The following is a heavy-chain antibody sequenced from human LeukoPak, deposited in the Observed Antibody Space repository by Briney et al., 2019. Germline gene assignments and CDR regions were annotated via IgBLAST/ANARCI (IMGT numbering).Heavy chain of an antibody. CDR2: ISGSGGST. V-gene: IGHV3-23*01. CDR3: AEVHDKDIVLMVYAIFDY. J-gene: IGHJ4*02. Sequence: GGSLRLSCAASGFTFSSYAMSWVRQAPGKGLEWVSAISGSGGSTYYADSVKGRFTISRDNSKNTLYLQMNSLRAEDTAVYYCAEVHDKDIVLMVYAIFDYWGQGTLVTVSS. D-gene: IGHD2-8*01. CDR1: GFTFSSYA.